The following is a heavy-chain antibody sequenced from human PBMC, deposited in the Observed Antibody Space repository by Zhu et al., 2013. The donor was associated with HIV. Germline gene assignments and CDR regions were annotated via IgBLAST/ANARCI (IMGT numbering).Heavy chain of an antibody. V-gene: IGHV4-38-2*02. CDR3: ARDGGRYSGSYYVDY. CDR2: IYHSGST. Sequence: QVQLQESGPGLVKPSETLSLTCTVSGYSISSGYYWGWIRQPPGKGLEWIGSIYHSGSTYYNPSLKSRVTISVDTSKNQFSLKLSSVTAADTAVYYCARDGGRYSGSYYVDYWGQGTLVTVSS. CDR1: GYSISSGYY. J-gene: IGHJ4*02. D-gene: IGHD1-26*01.